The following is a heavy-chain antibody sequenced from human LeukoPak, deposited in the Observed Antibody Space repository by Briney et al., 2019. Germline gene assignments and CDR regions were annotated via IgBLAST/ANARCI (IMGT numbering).Heavy chain of an antibody. J-gene: IGHJ5*02. V-gene: IGHV1-2*02. D-gene: IGHD6-13*01. CDR3: AREEVAAGTGNWFDP. CDR2: INPNSGGT. Sequence: ASVNVSCKASGYTFTGYYMHWVRQAPGQGLEWMGWINPNSGGTNYAQKFQGRVTMTRDTSISTAYMELSRLRSDDTAVYYCAREEVAAGTGNWFDPWGQGTLVTVSS. CDR1: GYTFTGYY.